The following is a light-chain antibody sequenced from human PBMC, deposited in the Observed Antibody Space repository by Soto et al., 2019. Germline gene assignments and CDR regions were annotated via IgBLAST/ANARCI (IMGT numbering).Light chain of an antibody. CDR3: QTWGTGIRVV. CDR1: SGHSSYA. V-gene: IGLV4-69*01. Sequence: QPVLTQSPSASASLGASVKLTCTLSSGHSSYAIAWHQQQPEKGPRYLMKLNSDGSHSKGHGIPDRFSGSSSGAERYLTISSLQSEDEADYYCQTWGTGIRVVFGGGTKLTVL. CDR2: LNSDGSH. J-gene: IGLJ2*01.